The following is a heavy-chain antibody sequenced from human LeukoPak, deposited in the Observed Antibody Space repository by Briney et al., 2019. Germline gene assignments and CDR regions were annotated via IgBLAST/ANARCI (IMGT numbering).Heavy chain of an antibody. CDR1: GFTFSSSG. CDR3: AKAITAMVTDY. Sequence: GGSLRLSCAASGFTFSSSGMHWVRQAPGKGLGWVAVISYDGSSKHYADSVKGRFTISRDNSKNTLYLQMNSLRAEDTAVYYCAKAITAMVTDYWGQGILVTVSS. CDR2: ISYDGSSK. J-gene: IGHJ4*02. D-gene: IGHD5-18*01. V-gene: IGHV3-30*18.